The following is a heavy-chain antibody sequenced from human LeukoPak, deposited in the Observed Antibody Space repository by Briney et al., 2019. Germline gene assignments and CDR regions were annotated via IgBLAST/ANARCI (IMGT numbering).Heavy chain of an antibody. CDR2: IWYDGSNK. V-gene: IGHV3-33*06. CDR3: AKVKQAIVVVPAAKGPLEFDC. CDR1: GFTFSSYG. J-gene: IGHJ4*02. Sequence: GGSLRLSCAASGFTFSSYGMHWVRQAPGKGLEWVAVIWYDGSNKYYADSVKGRFTISRDNSKNTLYLQMNSLRAKDTAVYYCAKVKQAIVVVPAAKGPLEFDCWGQGTLVTVSS. D-gene: IGHD2-2*01.